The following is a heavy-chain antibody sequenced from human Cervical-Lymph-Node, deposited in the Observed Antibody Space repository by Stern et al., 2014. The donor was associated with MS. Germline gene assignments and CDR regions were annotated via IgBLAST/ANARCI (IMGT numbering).Heavy chain of an antibody. CDR3: TRNSGWDAFDI. CDR2: INAGNGDT. Sequence: QVQLLQPGTEVKTPGASVKVSCKTSANTFTNYAIHWVRQAPGQGLEWMGGINAGNGDTKSSQKFQARVTFTRNTSARTAYMELSSLRSEDTAVYFCTRNSGWDAFDIWGQGTVVTVSS. V-gene: IGHV1-3*01. J-gene: IGHJ3*02. CDR1: ANTFTNYA. D-gene: IGHD6-19*01.